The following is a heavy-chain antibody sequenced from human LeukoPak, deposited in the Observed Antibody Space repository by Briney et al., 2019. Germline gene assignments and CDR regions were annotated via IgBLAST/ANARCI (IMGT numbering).Heavy chain of an antibody. CDR1: GGSLSTYA. J-gene: IGHJ4*02. CDR3: ARMVGYAYSDY. V-gene: IGHV1-69*13. CDR2: IIPFYSAT. Sequence: SVKVSCKASGGSLSTYAINWVRQGPGRGLECMGRIIPFYSATDYAQQLQCRVTIPADESTNPAYMELNSLTSKDTAVYYCARMVGYAYSDYWGQGTLVTVSS. D-gene: IGHD2-15*01.